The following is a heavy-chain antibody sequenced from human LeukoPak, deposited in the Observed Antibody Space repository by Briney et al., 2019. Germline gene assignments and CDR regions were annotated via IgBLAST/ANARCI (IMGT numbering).Heavy chain of an antibody. D-gene: IGHD6-13*01. J-gene: IGHJ5*02. V-gene: IGHV1-69*04. CDR2: IIPILGIA. CDR1: GGTFSSYA. Sequence: SVEVSCKASGGTFSSYAISWVRQAPGQGRDWMGRIIPILGIANYAQEFQGRVTITADKSTSTAYMELSSLRSEDTAVYYCAGTYSSSWYEPMRRNWFDPWGQGTLVTVSS. CDR3: AGTYSSSWYEPMRRNWFDP.